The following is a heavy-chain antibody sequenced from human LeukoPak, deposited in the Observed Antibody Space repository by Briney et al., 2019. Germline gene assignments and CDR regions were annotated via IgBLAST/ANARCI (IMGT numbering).Heavy chain of an antibody. J-gene: IGHJ4*02. D-gene: IGHD3-16*01. CDR2: VGGDYAT. Sequence: GGSLRLSCAASGFTFSDYAMNWVRQAPGKGLEWVSLVGGDYATYYTDSVKGRFTVSRDNSKNTLSLQVSSLRAEDTAVYYCAKDRYSYAFEYFESWGQGTLVTVSS. V-gene: IGHV3-23*01. CDR3: AKDRYSYAFEYFES. CDR1: GFTFSDYA.